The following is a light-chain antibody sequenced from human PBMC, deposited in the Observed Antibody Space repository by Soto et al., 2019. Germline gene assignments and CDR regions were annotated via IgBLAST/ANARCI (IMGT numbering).Light chain of an antibody. V-gene: IGLV2-11*01. J-gene: IGLJ1*01. CDR2: DVS. Sequence: QPALTQPRSVSGSPGQSVTISCTGTSSDVGGYNYVSWYQQHPGKAPKLMIYDVSKRPSGVPDRFSGSNSGNTASLTISGLQAEDEADYYCCSYAGSYTFGVFGTGTKVTVL. CDR3: CSYAGSYTFGV. CDR1: SSDVGGYNY.